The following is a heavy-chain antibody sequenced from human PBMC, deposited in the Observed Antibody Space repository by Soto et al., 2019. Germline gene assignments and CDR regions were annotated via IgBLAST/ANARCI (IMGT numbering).Heavy chain of an antibody. CDR3: ARDLAYYDFVEVRRGMDV. Sequence: ASVKVSCKASGYTFTSYGISWVRQAPGQGLEWMGWISAYNGNTNYAQKLQGRVTMTTDTSTSTAYMELRSLRSDDTAVYYCARDLAYYDFVEVRRGMDVWGQGTTVTVSS. J-gene: IGHJ6*02. CDR2: ISAYNGNT. D-gene: IGHD3-3*01. V-gene: IGHV1-18*01. CDR1: GYTFTSYG.